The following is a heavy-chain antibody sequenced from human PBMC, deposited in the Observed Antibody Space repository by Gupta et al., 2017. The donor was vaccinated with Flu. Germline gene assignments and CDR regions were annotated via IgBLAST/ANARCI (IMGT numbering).Heavy chain of an antibody. CDR1: GFPLSTSGVG. J-gene: IGHJ3*02. CDR2: IYWDDDK. D-gene: IGHD6-19*01. CDR3: AHSGYSSGWPGRYDAFDI. V-gene: IGHV2-5*02. Sequence: QITLKESGPTLVKPTQTLTLTCTFSGFPLSTSGVGVGWIRQPPGKALEWLALIYWDDDKRYSPSLKSRLTITKDTSKNQVVLTMTNMDPVDTATYYCAHSGYSSGWPGRYDAFDIWGQGTMVTVSS.